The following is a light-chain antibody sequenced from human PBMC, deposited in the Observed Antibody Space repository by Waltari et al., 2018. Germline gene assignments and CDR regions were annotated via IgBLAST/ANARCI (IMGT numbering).Light chain of an antibody. CDR1: SSNIGSNT. Sequence: QSVLTQPPSASATPGQRVTISCSGRSSNIGSNTVNWYQQLPGTAPKLLIHSNTQRPSGVPDRFSGSKSDTSASLAINGLQSEDEAIYYCAVWDDSLNGRVFGGGTKLAVL. CDR2: SNT. V-gene: IGLV1-44*01. J-gene: IGLJ3*02. CDR3: AVWDDSLNGRV.